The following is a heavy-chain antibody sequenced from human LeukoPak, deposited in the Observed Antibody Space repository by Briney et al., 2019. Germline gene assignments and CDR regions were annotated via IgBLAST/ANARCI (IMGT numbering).Heavy chain of an antibody. J-gene: IGHJ4*02. CDR3: ARGLHYSSSWYPVGPFDY. V-gene: IGHV1-2*04. CDR2: INPNSGGT. CDR1: GYTFTGYY. Sequence: GASVKVSCKASGYTFTGYYMHWVRQAPGQGLEWMGWINPNSGGTNYARKFQGWVTMTRYTSISTAYMELRRLKSDDTAVYYCARGLHYSSSWYPVGPFDYWGQGTLVTVSS. D-gene: IGHD6-13*01.